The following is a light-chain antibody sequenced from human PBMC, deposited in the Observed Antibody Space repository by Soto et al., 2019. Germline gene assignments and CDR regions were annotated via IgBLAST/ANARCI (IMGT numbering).Light chain of an antibody. CDR2: RNN. J-gene: IGLJ3*02. CDR1: RSNIGRNF. CDR3: AAWDDTLDAQV. Sequence: QSVLTQSPSASGTPGQRVTISCSGSRSNIGRNFAYWHQHVPGTAPRLLIQRNNERPSGVPDRFSGSKSGTSVSLAISGLRSDDEATYYCAAWDDTLDAQVFGGGTKLTVL. V-gene: IGLV1-47*01.